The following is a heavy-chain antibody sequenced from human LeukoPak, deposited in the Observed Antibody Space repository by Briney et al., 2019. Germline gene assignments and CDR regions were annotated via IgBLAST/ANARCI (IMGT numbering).Heavy chain of an antibody. D-gene: IGHD4-23*01. CDR2: IHHSGTT. CDR3: ARWGVVIQRGVHYHYSMDV. CDR1: DGSFSDHS. V-gene: IGHV4-34*01. J-gene: IGHJ6*03. Sequence: SDPLSLTCAIYDGSFSDHSWNWIRQPPGKGLEWIGEIHHSGTTEYNPSLKSRVTISADRSKNQFSLNLTSVTAADTAVYYCARWGVVIQRGVHYHYSMDVWDNGTTVSVSS.